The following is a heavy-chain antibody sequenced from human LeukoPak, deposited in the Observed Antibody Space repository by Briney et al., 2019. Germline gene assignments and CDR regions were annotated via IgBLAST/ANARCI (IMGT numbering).Heavy chain of an antibody. V-gene: IGHV3-7*01. CDR2: IKKDGREK. J-gene: IGHJ4*02. D-gene: IGHD3-9*01. CDR1: GFSFSSYW. Sequence: GGSLSLSCAASGFSFSSYWMSWVRQAPGKGLEWVGNIKKDGREKYYVDSVKGRFTISRDNAKNSLYLQMNSLRAEDTAVYYCASGDDWDFDYWGQGTLVTVSS. CDR3: ASGDDWDFDY.